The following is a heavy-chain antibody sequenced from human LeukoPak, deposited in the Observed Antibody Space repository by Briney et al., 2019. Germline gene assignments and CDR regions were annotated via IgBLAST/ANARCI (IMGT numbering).Heavy chain of an antibody. CDR3: ARLAYGSSSEYYFAY. CDR1: SGSISSHY. D-gene: IGHD3-10*01. Sequence: AETLSLTCTVSSGSISSHYGSWIRHPPGKELECIGYIYYRGRTKYNTSLTSRVTISVETSQSPFSLKLSSVTAADTAVYYCARLAYGSSSEYYFAYSGQGSLVTVSS. CDR2: IYYRGRT. V-gene: IGHV4-59*08. J-gene: IGHJ4*02.